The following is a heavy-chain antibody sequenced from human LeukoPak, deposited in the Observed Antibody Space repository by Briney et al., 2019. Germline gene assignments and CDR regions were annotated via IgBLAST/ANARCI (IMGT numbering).Heavy chain of an antibody. CDR2: ISGSGGGT. V-gene: IGHV3-23*01. Sequence: GGSLRLSCAASGFTFSSYAMSWVRQAPGKGLEWDSAISGSGGGTYYADSVKGRFTISRDNSKNTLWLQMNSLRAEDTAVYYCAKDRLSDYGAPTDAFDIWGQGTMVTVSS. D-gene: IGHD4-17*01. CDR3: AKDRLSDYGAPTDAFDI. J-gene: IGHJ3*02. CDR1: GFTFSSYA.